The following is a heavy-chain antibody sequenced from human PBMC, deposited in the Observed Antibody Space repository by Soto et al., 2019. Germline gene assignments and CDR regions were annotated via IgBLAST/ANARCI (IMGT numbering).Heavy chain of an antibody. V-gene: IGHV3-23*01. CDR1: GFTFSSYA. CDR3: AKDVEGGRLYRGAFDY. J-gene: IGHJ4*02. Sequence: GGSLRLSCVASGFTFSSYAMSWVRQAPGKGLEWVAAISASGGATLHADSVKGRFTISRDNPKNTLHLQMNSLRAEDTAVYYCAKDVEGGRLYRGAFDYWGQGTQVTVSS. CDR2: ISASGGAT. D-gene: IGHD2-2*02.